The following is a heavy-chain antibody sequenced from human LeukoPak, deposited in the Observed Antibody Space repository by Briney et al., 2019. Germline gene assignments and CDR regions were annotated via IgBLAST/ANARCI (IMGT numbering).Heavy chain of an antibody. D-gene: IGHD3-22*01. J-gene: IGHJ4*02. V-gene: IGHV3-30*18. CDR1: GFTFSSYG. CDR3: AKDLSYYDSSGYHYFDY. CDR2: ISYDGSNK. Sequence: GGSLRLSCAASGFTFSSYGMHWVRQAPGKGLEWVAVISYDGSNKYYADSVKGRITISRDNSKNTLYLQMNSLRAEDTAVYYCAKDLSYYDSSGYHYFDYWGQGTLVTVSS.